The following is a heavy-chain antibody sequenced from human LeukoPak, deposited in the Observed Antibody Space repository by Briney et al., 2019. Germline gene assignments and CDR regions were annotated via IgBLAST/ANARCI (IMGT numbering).Heavy chain of an antibody. CDR2: INPNSGGT. CDR3: ARVLYGYDSSGYPFDY. Sequence: ASVKVSCKASGYTFTGYYMHWVRQAPGQGLEWMGWINPNSGGTNYAQKLQGRVTMTRDTSISTAYMELSRLRSDDTAVYYCARVLYGYDSSGYPFDYWGQGTLVTVSS. CDR1: GYTFTGYY. J-gene: IGHJ4*02. D-gene: IGHD3-22*01. V-gene: IGHV1-2*02.